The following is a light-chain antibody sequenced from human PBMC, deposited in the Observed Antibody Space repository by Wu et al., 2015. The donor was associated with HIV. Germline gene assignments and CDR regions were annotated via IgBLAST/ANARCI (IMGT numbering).Light chain of an antibody. CDR1: QTVTGNY. J-gene: IGKJ1*01. CDR2: GAS. CDR3: QQYGSSPWT. V-gene: IGKV3-20*01. Sequence: DIVLTQSPGTLSLSPGEHATLSCTASQTVTGNYLAWYQQKPGQAPTLLIYGASTRAAGIPDRFSGSGSGTDFTLSINRLEPEDLAVYFCQQYGSSPWTFGQGTKVEI.